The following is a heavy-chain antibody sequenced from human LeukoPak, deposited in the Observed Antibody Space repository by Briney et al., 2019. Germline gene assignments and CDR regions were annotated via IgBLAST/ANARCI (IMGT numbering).Heavy chain of an antibody. J-gene: IGHJ4*02. V-gene: IGHV4-59*01. CDR1: GGSISSYY. Sequence: PSETLSLTCTVSGGSISSYYWTWIRQPPGKGLEWIGYIYYSGSTNYNPSLKSRVTISADTSKNQFFLKLTSVTAADTAVYYCARGVNSGYFDYCGQGTLVTVSS. CDR3: ARGVNSGYFDY. D-gene: IGHD1-26*01. CDR2: IYYSGST.